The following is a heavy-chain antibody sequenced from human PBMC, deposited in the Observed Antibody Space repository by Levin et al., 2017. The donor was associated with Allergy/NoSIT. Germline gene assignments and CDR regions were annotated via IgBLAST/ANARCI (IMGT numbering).Heavy chain of an antibody. CDR1: GFTFSTYA. D-gene: IGHD2-2*01. CDR3: ATRYCTISSCYRIY. J-gene: IGHJ4*02. V-gene: IGHV3-23*01. CDR2: ITGSGDST. Sequence: GESLKISCAASGFTFSTYAMSWVRQAPGKGLEWVSGITGSGDSTYYADSVRGRFTISRDNSKNTLYLQMNSLRAEDTAVYYCATRYCTISSCYRIYRGQGTLVTVSS.